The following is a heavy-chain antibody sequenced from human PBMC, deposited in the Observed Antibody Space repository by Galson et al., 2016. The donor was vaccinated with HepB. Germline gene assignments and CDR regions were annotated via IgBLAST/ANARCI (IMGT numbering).Heavy chain of an antibody. D-gene: IGHD5-18*01. CDR3: AGDNRLLLL. J-gene: IGHJ4*02. Sequence: SLRLSCAASGFGFSNYAMSWVRQAPGKGLEWLSVISVSGTTKYYAESVNGRFAISRDDPENTVYLQMSSLRAEDTAGYYCAGDNRLLLLWGQGTLVTVSS. CDR2: ISVSGTTK. CDR1: GFGFSNYA. V-gene: IGHV3-23*01.